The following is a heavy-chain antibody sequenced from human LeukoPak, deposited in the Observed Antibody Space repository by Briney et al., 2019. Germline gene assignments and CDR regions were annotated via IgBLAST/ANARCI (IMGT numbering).Heavy chain of an antibody. V-gene: IGHV3-7*03. CDR1: GFTFSTYW. Sequence: PGGSLRLSCAGSGFTFSTYWMTWVRQAPGKGLEWVANINQDGGEKYYVDSVKGRFTISRDNAKNSLSLQMNSLRAEDTAVYYCAKGSTMYTAYYFDYWGQGTLVTVSS. J-gene: IGHJ4*02. CDR2: INQDGGEK. CDR3: AKGSTMYTAYYFDY. D-gene: IGHD3-10*02.